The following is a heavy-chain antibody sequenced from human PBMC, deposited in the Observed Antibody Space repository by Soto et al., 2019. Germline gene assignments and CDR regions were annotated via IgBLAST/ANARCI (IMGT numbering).Heavy chain of an antibody. Sequence: QVTLKESGPVLVKPAETLTLTCTVSGFSLSNSLMGVSWIHQPPGRALEWLAHIFSNDEASYSTSLKSRLSISKDTSKSQVVLTMTNMDPADTGTYYCARIEGSRGFDPWGQGTLVTVSS. CDR3: ARIEGSRGFDP. J-gene: IGHJ5*02. D-gene: IGHD6-13*01. CDR1: GFSLSNSLMG. CDR2: IFSNDEA. V-gene: IGHV2-26*01.